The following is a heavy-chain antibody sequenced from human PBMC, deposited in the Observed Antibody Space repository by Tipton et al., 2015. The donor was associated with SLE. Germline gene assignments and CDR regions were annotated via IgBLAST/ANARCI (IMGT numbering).Heavy chain of an antibody. D-gene: IGHD2-2*01. CDR2: INPSGGST. CDR3: ARGGSFCSSSSCHLDY. CDR1: GYTFTFYY. V-gene: IGHV1-46*01. Sequence: QVQLVQSGAEVKKPGASVKVSCKASGYTFTFYYIHWVRQAPGQGPEWMGVINPSGGSTSYAPQFQGRVTMTTDTSTRTAYMELRSLRSDDTAVYYCARGGSFCSSSSCHLDYWGQGTLVTVSS. J-gene: IGHJ4*02.